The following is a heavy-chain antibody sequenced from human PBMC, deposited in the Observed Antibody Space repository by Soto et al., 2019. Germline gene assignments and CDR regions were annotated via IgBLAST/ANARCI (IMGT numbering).Heavy chain of an antibody. Sequence: ESLKISCSGPRDDFVSYRIAWVRQVPGKGLEWMGSIRPGYSETRYSPSFHGQATISADKSISVVYLQWSNLRASDTGIYYCARHVGEVGYCVNGVCRLDLWGQGTTVTSP. D-gene: IGHD2-8*01. J-gene: IGHJ6*02. CDR3: ARHVGEVGYCVNGVCRLDL. CDR1: RDDFVSYR. V-gene: IGHV5-51*01. CDR2: IRPGYSET.